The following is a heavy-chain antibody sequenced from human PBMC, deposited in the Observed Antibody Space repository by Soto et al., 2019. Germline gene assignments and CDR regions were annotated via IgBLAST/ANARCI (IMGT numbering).Heavy chain of an antibody. V-gene: IGHV4-59*08. D-gene: IGHD4-17*01. CDR2: IYYSGST. CDR3: ARRHGTVALRGVFDC. CDR1: GGSISSYY. Sequence: QVQLQESGPGLVKPSETLSLTCTVSGGSISSYYWSWIRQPPGKGLEWIGYIYYSGSTNYNPSLKSRVTISVDTSKNQFSLKLSSVTAADTAVYYCARRHGTVALRGVFDCWGQGTLVTVSS. J-gene: IGHJ4*02.